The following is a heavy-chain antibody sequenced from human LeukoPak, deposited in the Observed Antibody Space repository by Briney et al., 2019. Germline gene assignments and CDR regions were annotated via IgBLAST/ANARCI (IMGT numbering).Heavy chain of an antibody. CDR1: GFDFTSYV. CDR2: ITAGSSYI. CDR3: ARVGVSATNTPAFDY. D-gene: IGHD2-15*01. V-gene: IGHV3-21*01. Sequence: MAGGSLRLSCEVSGFDFTSYVMTWVRQAPGKGLEWVSSITAGSSYIDYTPSVEGRFTISRDNSKNSLFLHMNSLRAEDTALYYCARVGVSATNTPAFDYWGQGTLVTLSS. J-gene: IGHJ4*02.